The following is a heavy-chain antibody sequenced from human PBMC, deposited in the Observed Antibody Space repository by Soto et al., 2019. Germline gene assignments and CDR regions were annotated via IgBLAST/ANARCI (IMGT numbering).Heavy chain of an antibody. CDR3: ARGPGYCSAGSCYSGWFDP. CDR2: VNHNRRT. V-gene: IGHV4-34*01. D-gene: IGHD2-15*01. Sequence: SSETLSLTCAVYCESFSGNFWSWIRQPPGKGLEWIGDVNHNRRTNYNPSLKSRVTMSVDTYKNQIYLNLTSVTAADTAVYFCARGPGYCSAGSCYSGWFDPWGQGTLVTVSS. J-gene: IGHJ5*02. CDR1: CESFSGNF.